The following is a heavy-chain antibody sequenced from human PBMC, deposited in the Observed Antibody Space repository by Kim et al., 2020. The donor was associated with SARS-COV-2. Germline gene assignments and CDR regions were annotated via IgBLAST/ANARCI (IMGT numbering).Heavy chain of an antibody. Sequence: GGSLRLSCVGSGFNFNNYAFNWVRQALGKGLQWVAHISGSGGSKYYADSVWGRFSISRDNSRDTVSLEMTNLRAEDTAVYYCAKDKGSFTMIRGVVTTTIFNYYNLDVWGQGTTVTVSS. CDR1: GFNFNNYA. V-gene: IGHV3-23*01. D-gene: IGHD3-10*01. J-gene: IGHJ6*02. CDR2: ISGSGGSK. CDR3: AKDKGSFTMIRGVVTTTIFNYYNLDV.